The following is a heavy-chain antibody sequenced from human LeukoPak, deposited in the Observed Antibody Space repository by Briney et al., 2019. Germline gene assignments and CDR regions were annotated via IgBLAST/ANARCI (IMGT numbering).Heavy chain of an antibody. CDR2: ISWSSGII. CDR3: AKGSGSYYHYMDV. V-gene: IGHV3-9*01. J-gene: IGHJ6*03. CDR1: GFIFDDHG. Sequence: PGGSLRLSCAASGFIFDDHGMHWVRQAPGKGLEWVSGISWSSGIIGYADSVKGRFTISRDNAKNTLYLQMNTLRPEDTAVYYCAKGSGSYYHYMDVWGKGTTVTVSS. D-gene: IGHD1-26*01.